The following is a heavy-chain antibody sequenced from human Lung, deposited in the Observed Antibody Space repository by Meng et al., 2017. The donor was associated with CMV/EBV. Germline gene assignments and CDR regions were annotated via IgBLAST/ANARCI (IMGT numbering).Heavy chain of an antibody. CDR2: INTANGAP. Sequence: ASXXVSXKGSGYYFNAFGISWMRQAPGQGLEWMGWINTANGAPRYAQRFQGRVTMTTDKSTATSYMKLRSLTSDDTAVYYCARRRGVYHFLEGGGDAYVDYWXQGTPVTVSS. D-gene: IGHD3-16*01. CDR1: GYYFNAFG. CDR3: ARRRGVYHFLEGGGDAYVDY. J-gene: IGHJ4*02. V-gene: IGHV1-18*01.